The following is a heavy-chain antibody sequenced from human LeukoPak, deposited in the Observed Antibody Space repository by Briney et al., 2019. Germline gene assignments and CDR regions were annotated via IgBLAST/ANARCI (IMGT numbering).Heavy chain of an antibody. J-gene: IGHJ5*02. CDR1: GFTFSSYA. CDR2: ISYDGSNK. Sequence: SGGSLRLSCAASGFTFSSYAMHWVRQAPGKGLEWVAVISYDGSNKYYADSVKGRFTISRDNSKDTLYLQMNSLRAEDTAVYYCARDSGIAVAGFDPWGQGTLVTVSS. D-gene: IGHD6-19*01. CDR3: ARDSGIAVAGFDP. V-gene: IGHV3-30-3*01.